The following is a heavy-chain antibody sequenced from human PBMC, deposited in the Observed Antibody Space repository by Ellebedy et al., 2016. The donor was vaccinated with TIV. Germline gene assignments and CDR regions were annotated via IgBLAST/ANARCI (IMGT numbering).Heavy chain of an antibody. V-gene: IGHV4-39*07. CDR3: ARDPALPRGRFDP. Sequence: MPGGSLRLSCTVSGGSISDSAYYWACIRPPPGKGLEWLGSIHYRGSTYYNPSLKSRVTISVDTSKNQFSLNLSSVTAADTAVYYCARDPALPRGRFDPWGQGTLVTVSS. CDR2: IHYRGST. CDR1: GGSISDSAYY. J-gene: IGHJ5*02.